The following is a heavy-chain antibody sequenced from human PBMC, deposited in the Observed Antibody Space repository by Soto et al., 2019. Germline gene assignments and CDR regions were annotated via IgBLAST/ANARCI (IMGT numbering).Heavy chain of an antibody. D-gene: IGHD5-12*01. CDR3: ARAGVTTTPNFDY. CDR2: INAGNGNT. J-gene: IGHJ4*02. Sequence: GASVKVSCKASGYTFTRYAMHWVRQAPGQRLEWMGWINAGNGNTRYLQKLQGRVTITRDTSARIVYMELSSLRSEDTAVYYCARAGVTTTPNFDYWGQGTLVTVSS. V-gene: IGHV1-3*01. CDR1: GYTFTRYA.